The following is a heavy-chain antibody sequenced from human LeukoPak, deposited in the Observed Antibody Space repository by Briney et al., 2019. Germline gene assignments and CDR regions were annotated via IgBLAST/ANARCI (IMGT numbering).Heavy chain of an antibody. J-gene: IGHJ4*02. CDR2: ISYDGSNK. D-gene: IGHD5-24*01. CDR1: GFTFSSYA. V-gene: IGHV3-30-3*01. CDR3: ARDEGDGS. Sequence: PGGSLRLSCAAPGFTFSSYAMHWVRQAPGKGLEWVAVISYDGSNKYYADSVKGRFTISRDNSKNTLYLQMNSLRAEDTAVYYCARDEGDGSWGQGTLVTVSS.